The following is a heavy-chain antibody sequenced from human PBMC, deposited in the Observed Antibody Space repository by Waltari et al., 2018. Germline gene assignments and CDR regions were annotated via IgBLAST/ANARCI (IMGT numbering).Heavy chain of an antibody. D-gene: IGHD2-2*01. CDR2: FEPEDGET. V-gene: IGHV1-24*01. J-gene: IGHJ4*02. CDR1: GYTLTELS. CDR3: ATVGLDYCSSTSCSYYFDY. Sequence: QVQLVQSGAEVKKPGASVKVSCKVSGYTLTELSMHWVRQAPGTGLEWMGGFEPEDGETIYAQNFQGRVTMTEDTSTDTAYMELSSLRSEDTAVYYCATVGLDYCSSTSCSYYFDYWGQGTLVTVSS.